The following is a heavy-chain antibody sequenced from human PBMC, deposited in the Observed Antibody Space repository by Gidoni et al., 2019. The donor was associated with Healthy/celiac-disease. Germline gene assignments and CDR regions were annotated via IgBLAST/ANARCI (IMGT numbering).Heavy chain of an antibody. D-gene: IGHD5-18*01. CDR1: GSPGSSNY. CDR3: ARDGYSYGSVDY. Sequence: VQLVASGGGLVQPGGSLRLSCAASGSPGSSNYMSLVRQAPVKGLEWVSVIYSGVSTYYADSVKGRFTSSRDNSKNTLYLQRNSLRAEDTAVYYCARDGYSYGSVDYWGQGTLVTVSS. J-gene: IGHJ4*02. V-gene: IGHV3-66*02. CDR2: IYSGVST.